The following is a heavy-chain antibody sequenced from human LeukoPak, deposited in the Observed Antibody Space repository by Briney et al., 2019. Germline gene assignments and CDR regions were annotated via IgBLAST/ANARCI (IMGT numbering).Heavy chain of an antibody. CDR1: GFTFSSYS. CDR3: ARGVLTRDPDY. J-gene: IGHJ4*02. Sequence: GGSLRLSCAASGFTFSSYSMNWVRQAPGKRLEWVSSISSSSSYIYYADSVKGRFTISRDNAKNSLYLQMNSLRAEDTAVYYCARGVLTRDPDYWGQGTLVTVSS. V-gene: IGHV3-21*01. CDR2: ISSSSSYI. D-gene: IGHD7-27*01.